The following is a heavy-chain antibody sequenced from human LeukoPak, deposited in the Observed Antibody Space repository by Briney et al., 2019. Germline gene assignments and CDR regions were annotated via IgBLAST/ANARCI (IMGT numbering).Heavy chain of an antibody. D-gene: IGHD3-22*01. CDR2: FFYSGST. CDR1: GGSISSYY. Sequence: SETLSLTCTVSGGSISSYYWSWIRQPPGKGLEWIGYFFYSGSTNYNPSLKSRVTISVDTSKNQFSLKLSSVTAADTAVYYCARGSGGYHYDHWGQGTLVTVSS. V-gene: IGHV4-59*01. J-gene: IGHJ5*02. CDR3: ARGSGGYHYDH.